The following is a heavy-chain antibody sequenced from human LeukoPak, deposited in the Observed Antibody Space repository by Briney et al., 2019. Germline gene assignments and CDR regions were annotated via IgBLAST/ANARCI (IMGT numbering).Heavy chain of an antibody. V-gene: IGHV3-23*01. D-gene: IGHD4-17*01. CDR2: ILGGGGT. CDR3: GQDPNGNYIGAFDF. J-gene: IGHJ3*01. CDR1: GLIFHNYA. Sequence: GGSLRLSCAASGLIFHNYALVWIRRAPGKGPEWVSAILGGGGTFYADAVKGRFTISRDNSKNTLYLQMNSLRAEDTATYYCGQDPNGNYIGAFDFWGGGTMVTVSS.